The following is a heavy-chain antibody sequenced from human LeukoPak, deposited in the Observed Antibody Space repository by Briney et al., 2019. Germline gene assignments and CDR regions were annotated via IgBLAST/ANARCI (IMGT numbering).Heavy chain of an antibody. V-gene: IGHV1-46*01. Sequence: GASVKVSCKASGYTFTSYYIHWVRQAPGQGLEWMGIINPSGGSTSYAQKFQGRVTMTRDTSTSTVYMELSSLRSEDTAVYYCAMTGSSGYYSDYWGQGTLVTVSS. D-gene: IGHD3-22*01. CDR1: GYTFTSYY. CDR2: INPSGGST. CDR3: AMTGSSGYYSDY. J-gene: IGHJ4*02.